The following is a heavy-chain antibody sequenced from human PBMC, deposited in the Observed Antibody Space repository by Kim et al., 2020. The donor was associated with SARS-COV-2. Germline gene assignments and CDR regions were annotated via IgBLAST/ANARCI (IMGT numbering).Heavy chain of an antibody. D-gene: IGHD3-16*01. Sequence: GGSLRLSCAASGFTVTTIYMSWVRQAPGKGLEWVSSLNSGGTTFYADSVRGRFSISRDNSKNTLYLQMNILRAEDSAIYFCARAGYDWTLFDFWGQGSPVTVSS. J-gene: IGHJ4*02. CDR1: GFTVTTIY. CDR3: ARAGYDWTLFDF. CDR2: LNSGGTT. V-gene: IGHV3-53*01.